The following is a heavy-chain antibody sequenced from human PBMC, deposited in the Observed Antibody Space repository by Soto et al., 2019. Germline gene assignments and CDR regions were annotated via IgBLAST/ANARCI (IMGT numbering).Heavy chain of an antibody. D-gene: IGHD3-3*01. CDR3: ARVTIFGVVIIGRYYGMDV. V-gene: IGHV1-2*02. J-gene: IGHJ6*02. Sequence: ASVKVSCKASGYTFSGYYLHWVRQAPGLGLEWMGWIHPNNGDTDYAEKFRGRVTMTTDTSISTAYMEMNSLASDDTAVYYCARVTIFGVVIIGRYYGMDVWG. CDR2: IHPNNGDT. CDR1: GYTFSGYY.